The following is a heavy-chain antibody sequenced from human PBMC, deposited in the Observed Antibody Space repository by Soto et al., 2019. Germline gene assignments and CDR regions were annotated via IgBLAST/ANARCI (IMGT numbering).Heavy chain of an antibody. CDR2: IDPSDSYT. CDR3: ARSCSSTSCYTDYYYYGMDV. CDR1: GYSFTSYW. J-gene: IGHJ6*02. D-gene: IGHD2-2*02. Sequence: PGESLKISCKGSGYSFTSYWISWVRQMPGKGLEWMGRIDPSDSYTNYSPSFQGHVTISADKSISTAYLQWSSLKASDTAMYYCARSCSSTSCYTDYYYYGMDVWGQGTTVTVSS. V-gene: IGHV5-10-1*01.